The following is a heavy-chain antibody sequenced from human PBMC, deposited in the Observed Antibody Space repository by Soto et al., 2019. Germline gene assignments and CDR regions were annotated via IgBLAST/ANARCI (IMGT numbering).Heavy chain of an antibody. V-gene: IGHV4-38-2*01. Sequence: SETLSLTCAVSGDSISSGYHWAWIRQPPGKGLEWVASIYHSGTTYYNPSLTSRVTISLDASKSQFSLKLTSVTAADTAVYYCARGPGASDYYFDYWGPGTLVTVSS. CDR3: ARGPGASDYYFDY. D-gene: IGHD3-10*01. CDR2: IYHSGTT. J-gene: IGHJ4*02. CDR1: GDSISSGYH.